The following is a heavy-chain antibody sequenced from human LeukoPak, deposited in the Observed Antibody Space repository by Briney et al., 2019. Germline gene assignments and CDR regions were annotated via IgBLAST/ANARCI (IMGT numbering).Heavy chain of an antibody. D-gene: IGHD1-26*01. Sequence: GGSLRLSCAASGFTVSSNYMSWVRQAPGKGLEWVSVIYSGGSTYYADSVKGRFTISRDNSKNTLYLQMNSRRAEDTAVYYCAGMNVVGAIDYWGQGTLVTVSS. CDR3: AGMNVVGAIDY. J-gene: IGHJ4*02. CDR2: IYSGGST. V-gene: IGHV3-53*01. CDR1: GFTVSSNY.